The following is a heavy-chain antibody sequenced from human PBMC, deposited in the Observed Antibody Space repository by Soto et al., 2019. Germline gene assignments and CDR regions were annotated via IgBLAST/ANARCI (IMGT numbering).Heavy chain of an antibody. CDR3: AKASGLLLAAQFDY. V-gene: IGHV3-23*01. Sequence: PVGSLRLSCAASGFTFSSYAMSWVRQAPGKGLEWVSAISGSGGSTYYADSVKGRFTISRDNSKNTLYLQMNSLRAEDTAVYYCAKASGLLLAAQFDYWGQGTLVTVSS. CDR2: ISGSGGST. D-gene: IGHD6-13*01. J-gene: IGHJ4*02. CDR1: GFTFSSYA.